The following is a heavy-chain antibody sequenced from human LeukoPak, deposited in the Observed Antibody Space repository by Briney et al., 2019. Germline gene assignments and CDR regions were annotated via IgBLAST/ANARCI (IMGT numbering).Heavy chain of an antibody. Sequence: GSSVKVSCKASGGTFSSYAISWVRQAPGQGLEWMGGIIPIFGTANYAQKFQGRVSITTDESTSTAYMELSSLRSEDTSVYYCARDRRSAFDVWGQGTMVTVSS. CDR2: IIPIFGTA. J-gene: IGHJ3*01. CDR3: ARDRRSAFDV. CDR1: GGTFSSYA. V-gene: IGHV1-69*05.